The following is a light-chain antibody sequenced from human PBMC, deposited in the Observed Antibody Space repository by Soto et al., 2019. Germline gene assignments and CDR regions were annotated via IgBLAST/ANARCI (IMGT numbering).Light chain of an antibody. CDR1: QSLNTD. J-gene: IGKJ5*01. Sequence: EIRMTQSPDSLSVSPGETATLSCRASQSLNTDLAWYQHKPGQAPRLLLYGASTRATGISTRFSGGGSGTEFTLTISGLQSEDSAVYNCQQYKSWPPITFGQETRLEI. CDR2: GAS. CDR3: QQYKSWPPIT. V-gene: IGKV3-15*01.